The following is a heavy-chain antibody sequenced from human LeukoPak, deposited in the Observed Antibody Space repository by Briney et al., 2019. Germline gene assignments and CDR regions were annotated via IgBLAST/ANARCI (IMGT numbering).Heavy chain of an antibody. CDR3: ARDYYDSSGVDY. D-gene: IGHD3-22*01. CDR1: GYTFTGYY. CDR2: INPNSGGT. Sequence: ASVKVSCKASGYTFTGYYMHWVRQAPAQGLEWMGWINPNSGGTNYAQKFQGRVTMTRDTSISTAYMELSRLRSDDTAVYYCARDYYDSSGVDYWGQGTLVTVSS. J-gene: IGHJ4*02. V-gene: IGHV1-2*02.